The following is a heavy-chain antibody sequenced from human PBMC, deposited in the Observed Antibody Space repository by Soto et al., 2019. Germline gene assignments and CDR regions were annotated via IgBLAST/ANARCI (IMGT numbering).Heavy chain of an antibody. CDR1: GGTFSSYA. J-gene: IGHJ6*02. Sequence: SVNVSCKASGGTFSSYAISWVRQAPGQGLEWMGGIIPIFGTANYAQKFQGRVTITADESTSTAYMELSSLRSEDTAVYYCAARTQDYYYYGMDVWGQGTTVTVSS. D-gene: IGHD1-7*01. CDR2: IIPIFGTA. V-gene: IGHV1-69*13. CDR3: AARTQDYYYYGMDV.